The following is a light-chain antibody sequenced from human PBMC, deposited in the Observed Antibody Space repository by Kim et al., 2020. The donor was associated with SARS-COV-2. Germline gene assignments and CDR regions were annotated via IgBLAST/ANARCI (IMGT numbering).Light chain of an antibody. CDR3: QQRSNWPWT. Sequence: MSRGKRDTLCCRASQRVSSYLAWYQRKPSQAPRLLIYDASNRATGIPARFSDSGSGTDFTLPISSLEPEDFAVYYCQQRSNWPWTFGQGTKVDIK. J-gene: IGKJ1*01. CDR1: QRVSSY. CDR2: DAS. V-gene: IGKV3-11*01.